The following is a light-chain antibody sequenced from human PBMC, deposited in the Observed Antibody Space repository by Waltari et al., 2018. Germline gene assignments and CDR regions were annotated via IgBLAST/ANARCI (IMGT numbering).Light chain of an antibody. V-gene: IGLV3-21*04. Sequence: QQKPGQDPLLVISYDTDRPSGIPERVSGSNSGNTATLTISGVEAGDEADYYCQLRYPRGDPLWVFGGGTKLTVL. CDR3: QLRYPRGDPLWV. CDR2: YDT. J-gene: IGLJ3*02.